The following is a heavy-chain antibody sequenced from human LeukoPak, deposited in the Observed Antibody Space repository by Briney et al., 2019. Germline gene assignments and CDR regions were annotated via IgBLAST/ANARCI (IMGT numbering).Heavy chain of an antibody. CDR1: GYSISSGYY. CDR2: IYHSGST. CDR3: ARSYYYDSSGYYEGANWFDP. V-gene: IGHV4-38-2*02. J-gene: IGHJ5*02. Sequence: SETLSLTCTVSGYSISSGYYWGWIRQPPGKGLEWIGNIYHSGSTYYNPSLKSRVTISVDTSKNQFSLKLSSVTAADTAVYYCARSYYYDSSGYYEGANWFDPWGQGTLVTVSS. D-gene: IGHD3-22*01.